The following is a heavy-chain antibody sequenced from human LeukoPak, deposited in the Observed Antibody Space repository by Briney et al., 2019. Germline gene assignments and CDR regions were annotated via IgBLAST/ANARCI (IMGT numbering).Heavy chain of an antibody. CDR3: AKRPFDQGLGDY. J-gene: IGHJ4*02. Sequence: GGSLRLSCAASGFTFSSYATSWVRQAPVKELEWVSAISGSGGSTYYADSVKGRFTISRDNSKNTLYLQMNSLRAEDTAVYYCAKRPFDQGLGDYWGQGTLVTVSS. CDR1: GFTFSSYA. D-gene: IGHD6-19*01. V-gene: IGHV3-23*01. CDR2: ISGSGGST.